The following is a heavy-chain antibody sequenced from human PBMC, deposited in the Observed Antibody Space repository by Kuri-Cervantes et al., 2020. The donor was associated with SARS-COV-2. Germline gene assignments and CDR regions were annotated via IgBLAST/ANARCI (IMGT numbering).Heavy chain of an antibody. CDR2: IYYSGST. Sequence: ESLKISCSVSGGSVSSSGFFWGWIRQPPGKGLEWIGSIYYSGSTYYNPSLKSRVTISVDTSKNQFSLKLSSVTAADTAVYYCARLPATVTPHYWGQGTLVTVSS. V-gene: IGHV4-39*01. CDR1: GGSVSSSGFF. CDR3: ARLPATVTPHY. J-gene: IGHJ4*02. D-gene: IGHD4-17*01.